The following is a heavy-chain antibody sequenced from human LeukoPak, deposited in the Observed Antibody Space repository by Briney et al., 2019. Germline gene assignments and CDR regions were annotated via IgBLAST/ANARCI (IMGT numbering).Heavy chain of an antibody. CDR3: ARAGGSYWGVFDY. J-gene: IGHJ4*02. V-gene: IGHV3-30-3*01. Sequence: PGRSLRLSCAASGFTFSSYAMHWVRQAPGKGLEWVAVISYDGSNKYYADSAKGRFTISRDNSKNTLYLQMSSLRAEDTAVYYCARAGGSYWGVFDYWGQGTLVTVSS. CDR1: GFTFSSYA. D-gene: IGHD1-26*01. CDR2: ISYDGSNK.